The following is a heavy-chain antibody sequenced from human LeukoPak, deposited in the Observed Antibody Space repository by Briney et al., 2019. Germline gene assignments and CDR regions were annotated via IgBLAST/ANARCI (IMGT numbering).Heavy chain of an antibody. V-gene: IGHV3-64*01. CDR1: GFTFSDYA. Sequence: GGSLRLSCAASGFTFSDYAMHWVRQAPGKGLEFVSVIGPIGVYTYYANSVKGRFTISRDNFKSTVSLQMGSLRDEDMAVYYCARSPPGRTNWNYYDYWGRGTLVTVSS. D-gene: IGHD1-1*01. CDR3: ARSPPGRTNWNYYDY. CDR2: IGPIGVYT. J-gene: IGHJ4*02.